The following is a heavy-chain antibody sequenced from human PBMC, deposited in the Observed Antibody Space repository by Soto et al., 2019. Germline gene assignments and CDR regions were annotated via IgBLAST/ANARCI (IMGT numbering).Heavy chain of an antibody. J-gene: IGHJ4*02. CDR2: IYYSGST. CDR3: ARVTDYGDSLLFDY. V-gene: IGHV4-31*03. D-gene: IGHD4-17*01. CDR1: GGSISSGGYY. Sequence: SETLSLTCTVSGGSISSGGYYWSWIRQHPGKGLEWIGYIYYSGSTYYNPSLKSRVTISVDTSKNQFSLKLSSVTAADTAVYYCARVTDYGDSLLFDYWGQGTLVTVSS.